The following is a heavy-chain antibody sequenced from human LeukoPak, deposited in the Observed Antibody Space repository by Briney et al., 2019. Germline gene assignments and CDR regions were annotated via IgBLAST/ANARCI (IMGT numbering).Heavy chain of an antibody. CDR3: ARGGGDYNPFDY. CDR2: MHSGGST. Sequence: GGSLRLSCAVSGFTVSSNYMSWVRPAPRKGLEWVSVMHSGGSTYYADSVKGRFTISRHNSKNTLYLQINSLRPEDTAVYYCARGGGDYNPFDYWGQGTLVTVSS. D-gene: IGHD4-17*01. CDR1: GFTVSSNY. V-gene: IGHV3-53*04. J-gene: IGHJ4*02.